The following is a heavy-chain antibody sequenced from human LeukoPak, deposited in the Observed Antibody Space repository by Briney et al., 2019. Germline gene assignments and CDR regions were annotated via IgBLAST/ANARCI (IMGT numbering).Heavy chain of an antibody. D-gene: IGHD3-3*01. J-gene: IGHJ5*02. CDR2: INPSSGGT. V-gene: IGHV1-2*02. CDR3: VRGGVSTVFGAVIINWFDP. CDR1: GYTFTGYY. Sequence: ASVKVSCKASGYTFTGYYMHWVRQAPGQGLEWMGWINPSSGGTNYAQKFQGRVTMTRDTSISTAYMELRSLRSDDTAVYYCVRGGVSTVFGAVIINWFDPWGQGTLVTVSS.